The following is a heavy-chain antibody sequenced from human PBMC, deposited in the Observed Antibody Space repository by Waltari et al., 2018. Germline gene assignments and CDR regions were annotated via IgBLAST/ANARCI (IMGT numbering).Heavy chain of an antibody. Sequence: EVQLVESGGGLVQPGGSLRLACAASGLTFSSYWMHWVRHVPGKGRGWVSRISTDGSAANYADSVQARFTSSRDNAKNILYLQMNSLRAEDTAVYYCARGPVSGSGSYYVGDYWGQGTLVTVSS. CDR2: ISTDGSAA. CDR3: ARGPVSGSGSYYVGDY. D-gene: IGHD1-26*01. CDR1: GLTFSSYW. V-gene: IGHV3-74*01. J-gene: IGHJ4*02.